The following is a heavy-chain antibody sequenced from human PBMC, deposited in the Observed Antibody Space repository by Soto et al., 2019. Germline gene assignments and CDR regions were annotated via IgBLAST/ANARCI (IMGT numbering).Heavy chain of an antibody. CDR3: ARGSHCGGDCYSGYYYYYGMDV. CDR1: GGSVSSGRNY. D-gene: IGHD2-21*02. Sequence: PSETLSLTCTVSGGSVSSGRNYWNWIRQPPGKGLEWIGYMYYSGSTNYNPSLKSRVTISVDTSKNQFSLKLTPVTAADTAVYYCARGSHCGGDCYSGYYYYYGMDVWGQGTTVTVSS. CDR2: MYYSGST. V-gene: IGHV4-61*01. J-gene: IGHJ6*02.